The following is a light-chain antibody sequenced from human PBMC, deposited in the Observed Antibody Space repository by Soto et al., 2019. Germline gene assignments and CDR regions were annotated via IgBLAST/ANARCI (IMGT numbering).Light chain of an antibody. Sequence: DIQMTQSPSSLSATVGDRVIITCRASQSISSFLNWYQQRPGKAPKLLIYAASTLESGVPSRFSGSGSGTDFTLTINSLQPEDFATYFCQQSYSAPPTFGGGTKVEIK. CDR1: QSISSF. V-gene: IGKV1-39*01. CDR3: QQSYSAPPT. CDR2: AAS. J-gene: IGKJ4*01.